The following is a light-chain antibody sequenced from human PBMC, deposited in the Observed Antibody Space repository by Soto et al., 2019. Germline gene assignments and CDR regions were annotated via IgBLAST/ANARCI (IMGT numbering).Light chain of an antibody. V-gene: IGKV3-20*01. CDR3: QQYANSPPT. CDR2: GAS. J-gene: IGKJ1*01. CDR1: QSVSSRY. Sequence: EIVLTQSPGTLSLSPGERATLSCRASQSVSSRYLDWYQQKPGQAPRLLIYGASSRATGIPDRFSGSGSGTDFTLTISRLEPEDFAVYYCQQYANSPPTFGQGTKVDIK.